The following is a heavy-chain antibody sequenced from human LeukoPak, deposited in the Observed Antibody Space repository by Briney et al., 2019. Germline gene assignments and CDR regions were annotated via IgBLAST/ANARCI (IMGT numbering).Heavy chain of an antibody. V-gene: IGHV3-23*01. D-gene: IGHD5-24*01. CDR3: AKDSLERWLQLPLY. CDR1: GFTFSSYG. CDR2: ISGSGGST. J-gene: IGHJ4*02. Sequence: GGSLRLSCAASGFTFSSYGMSWVRQAPGKGLEWVSAISGSGGSTYYADSVKGRFTISRDNSKNTLYLQMNSLRAEDTAVYYCAKDSLERWLQLPLYWGQGTLVTVSS.